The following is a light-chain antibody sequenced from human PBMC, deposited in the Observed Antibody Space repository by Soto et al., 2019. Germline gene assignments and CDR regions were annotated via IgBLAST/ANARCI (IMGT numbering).Light chain of an antibody. CDR3: AAWDDSLSGLYV. CDR2: RNN. Sequence: ALTQPPSASGTPGQRVTISCSGSSSNIGSNYVYWYQQLPGTAPKLLVYRNNQWPSGVPDRFSGSKSGTSASLAISGLRSEDEADYYCAAWDDSLSGLYVFGTGTKVTVL. CDR1: SSNIGSNY. J-gene: IGLJ1*01. V-gene: IGLV1-47*01.